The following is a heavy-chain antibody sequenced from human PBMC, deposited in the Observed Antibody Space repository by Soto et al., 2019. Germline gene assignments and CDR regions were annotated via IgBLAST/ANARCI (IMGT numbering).Heavy chain of an antibody. Sequence: VQLVESGRGLVQPGGSLRLSCAVSGFTLDDYTMHWVRQAPGKGLEWVSGVGWNGGDIVYADSVKGRFTVSRDNTRNSLYLEVNSLTTEDTAIYFCAKERAVVVPVSTSYFHYYGLDVWGQGTTVTVS. CDR2: VGWNGGDI. V-gene: IGHV3-9*01. J-gene: IGHJ6*02. D-gene: IGHD2-2*01. CDR1: GFTLDDYT. CDR3: AKERAVVVPVSTSYFHYYGLDV.